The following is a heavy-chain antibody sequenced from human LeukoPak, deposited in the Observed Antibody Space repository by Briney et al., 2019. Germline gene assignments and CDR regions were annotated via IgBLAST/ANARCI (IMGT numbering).Heavy chain of an antibody. CDR2: INYGGSGST. CDR3: ARLPTGYPNWFDP. V-gene: IGHV4-39*01. Sequence: SETLSLTCTVSGGSISSSSYYWGWIRQPPGKGLEWLGNINYGGSGSTYYNPSLNSRVTISVDTSTSQFSLKLNSVTAADTAVYYCARLPTGYPNWFDPWGQGTLVTVSS. D-gene: IGHD3-9*01. CDR1: GGSISSSSYY. J-gene: IGHJ5*02.